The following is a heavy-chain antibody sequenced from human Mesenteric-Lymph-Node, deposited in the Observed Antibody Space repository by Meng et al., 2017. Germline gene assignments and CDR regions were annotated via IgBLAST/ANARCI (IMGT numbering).Heavy chain of an antibody. D-gene: IGHD2-15*01. Sequence: QVHLLQPGPGVKKPGASVRVSCKASGYTFGSYGICWVRQAPGQGLEWMGWFVNYVDTYPAPKFQGRVTMTTDTHTNTAFMELRSLTSDDTAVYYCASGTPGRSYCDYWGQGTLVTVSS. J-gene: IGHJ4*02. V-gene: IGHV1-18*01. CDR3: ASGTPGRSYCDY. CDR2: FVNYVDT. CDR1: GYTFGSYG.